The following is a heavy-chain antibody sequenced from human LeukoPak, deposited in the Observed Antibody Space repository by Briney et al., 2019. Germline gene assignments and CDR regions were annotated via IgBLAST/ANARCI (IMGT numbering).Heavy chain of an antibody. Sequence: GGSLRLSCAVSGFTFSSYAMSWVRQAPGKGLEWVSGITGGGRGTYYADSVEGRFTISRDNSKSTLYLQMNTLRAEDTAVYYCAKPMIFGVVAPFDYWGQGTLVTVSS. CDR1: GFTFSSYA. CDR3: AKPMIFGVVAPFDY. CDR2: ITGGGRGT. J-gene: IGHJ4*02. V-gene: IGHV3-23*01. D-gene: IGHD3-3*01.